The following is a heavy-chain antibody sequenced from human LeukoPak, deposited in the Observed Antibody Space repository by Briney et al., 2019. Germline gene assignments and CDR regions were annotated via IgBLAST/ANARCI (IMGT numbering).Heavy chain of an antibody. CDR1: GFTFSSYG. V-gene: IGHV3-33*06. D-gene: IGHD3-22*01. J-gene: IGHJ4*02. CDR2: IWYDGSNK. CDR3: AKGSYYDSSGSFYFDY. Sequence: GRSLRLSCAASGFTFSSYGMHWVRQAPGKGLEWVAVIWYDGSNKYYADSVKGRFTISRDNSKNTLYVQVNSLGTEDTAAYYCAKGSYYDSSGSFYFDYWGQGTLVTVSS.